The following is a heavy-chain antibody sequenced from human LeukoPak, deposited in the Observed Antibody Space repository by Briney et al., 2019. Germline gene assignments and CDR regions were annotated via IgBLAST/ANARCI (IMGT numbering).Heavy chain of an antibody. Sequence: PGGSLRLSCAASGFTFSNYWTGWVRQAPGKGVEGVANIKHDGSEIYYVDFVKGPFTISRDTAKDSLYLQMNSLRAEDTAVYYCARDRGHSGYDLYDYWGQGTLVTVSS. J-gene: IGHJ4*02. CDR2: IKHDGSEI. D-gene: IGHD5-12*01. CDR3: ARDRGHSGYDLYDY. CDR1: GFTFSNYW. V-gene: IGHV3-7*01.